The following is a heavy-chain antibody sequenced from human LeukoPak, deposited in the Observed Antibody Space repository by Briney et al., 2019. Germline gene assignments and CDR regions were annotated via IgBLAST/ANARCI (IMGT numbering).Heavy chain of an antibody. Sequence: GGSLRLSCAASGFTFSSYGMHWVRQAPGKGLEWVAVISYDVSNKYYADSVKGRFTISRDNSKNMLHLQMNSLRAEDTAVYYCAKDGVAISYDYWGQGILVTVSS. CDR1: GFTFSSYG. CDR3: AKDGVAISYDY. D-gene: IGHD2-15*01. V-gene: IGHV3-30*18. J-gene: IGHJ4*02. CDR2: ISYDVSNK.